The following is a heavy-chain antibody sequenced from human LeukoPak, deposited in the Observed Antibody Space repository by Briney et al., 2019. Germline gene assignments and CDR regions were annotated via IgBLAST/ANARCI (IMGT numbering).Heavy chain of an antibody. D-gene: IGHD1-26*01. CDR1: GFTFSNYA. CDR2: LSESTDST. V-gene: IGHV3-23*01. Sequence: GGSLTLSCAASGFTFSNYARNWVREARGKGLESVSLLSESTDSTYYADSVKGRFSISRVNSKNTPDLEMSSRSVEHTAVYYFAKGPVSAIVGATSLDYWGQGTLVTVSS. CDR3: AKGPVSAIVGATSLDY. J-gene: IGHJ4*02.